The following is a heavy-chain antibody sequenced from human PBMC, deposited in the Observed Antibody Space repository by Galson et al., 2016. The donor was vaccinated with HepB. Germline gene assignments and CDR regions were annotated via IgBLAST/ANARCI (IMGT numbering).Heavy chain of an antibody. CDR1: GGSISSAGFY. J-gene: IGHJ6*03. V-gene: IGHV4-61*02. CDR2: IYISGST. Sequence: TLPLTCTVSGGSISSAGFYWSWLRQPAGKGLEWIGRIYISGSTNYNPSLKSRVTISVDTSKSQFSLKLSSVTAADTAVYYCARDQEEFYYYYMDVWGKGTTVTVSS. CDR3: ARDQEEFYYYYMDV.